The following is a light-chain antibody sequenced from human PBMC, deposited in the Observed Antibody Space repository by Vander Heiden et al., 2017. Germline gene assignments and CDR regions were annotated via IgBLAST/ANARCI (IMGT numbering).Light chain of an antibody. V-gene: IGKV1-39*01. Sequence: DIQLTQSPSSLSASVGDRVTITCRASQSISSYLNWYQQKPGKAPKLLSYAASSLQSGVPSRFSGSGYGTDFTLTISSLQPEDFATYYCQQSYSTPRSTFGQGTRLEIK. CDR2: AAS. J-gene: IGKJ5*01. CDR3: QQSYSTPRST. CDR1: QSISSY.